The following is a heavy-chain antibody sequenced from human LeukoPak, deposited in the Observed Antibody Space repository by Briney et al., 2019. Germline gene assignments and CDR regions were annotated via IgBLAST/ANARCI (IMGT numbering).Heavy chain of an antibody. CDR3: AKYFWGSGYFFDC. D-gene: IGHD7-27*01. V-gene: IGHV3-23*01. CDR1: GFTFSSFA. CDR2: IICIGLHP. J-gene: IGHJ4*02. Sequence: GGSLRLSCAASGFTFSSFAMSWVRQAPGKGLEWVSAIICIGLHPFYADSVPGPFPISRDNSKNILYLQMNSLRREYTAIYYCAKYFWGSGYFFDCWGQGTLVTVSS.